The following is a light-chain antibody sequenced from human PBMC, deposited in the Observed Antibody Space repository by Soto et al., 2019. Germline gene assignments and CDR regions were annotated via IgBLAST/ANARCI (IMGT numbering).Light chain of an antibody. V-gene: IGKV1-5*03. CDR3: QLSTTYPIP. CDR2: KAS. Sequence: DIQVNLSPSALSASVGDRVTITCRASQSVTTWLAWYQQKPGKAPKLLIYKASNLESGLPSRFTGSGSGTEFTLTISSLQSDDVVTYCCQLSTTYPIPFCQGTRLAIK. J-gene: IGKJ5*01. CDR1: QSVTTW.